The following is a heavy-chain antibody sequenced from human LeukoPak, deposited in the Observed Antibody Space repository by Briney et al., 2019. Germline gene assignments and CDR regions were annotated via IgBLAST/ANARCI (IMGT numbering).Heavy chain of an antibody. CDR3: ARGPRGQQPFDY. Sequence: SETLSLTCAVYGGSFSGYYWSWIRQPPGKGLEWIGEINHSGCTNYNPSLKSRVTISVDTSKNQFSLKLSSVTAADTAVYYCARGPRGQQPFDYWGQGTLVTVSS. D-gene: IGHD5-12*01. CDR1: GGSFSGYY. CDR2: INHSGCT. V-gene: IGHV4-34*01. J-gene: IGHJ4*02.